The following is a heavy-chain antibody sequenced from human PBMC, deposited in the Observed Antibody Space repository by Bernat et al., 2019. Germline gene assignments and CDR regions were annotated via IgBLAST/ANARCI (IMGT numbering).Heavy chain of an antibody. Sequence: QVQLQESGPGLVKPSETLSLTCTVSGVSISSYYWSWIRQPPGKGLEWIGYIYYSGSTNYNPSLKSRVTISVDTSKNQFSLKLSSVTAADTAVYYCARHGYDYIWGSYRYTGVAAFDIWGQGTMVTVSS. J-gene: IGHJ3*02. V-gene: IGHV4-59*08. CDR3: ARHGYDYIWGSYRYTGVAAFDI. CDR2: IYYSGST. CDR1: GVSISSYY. D-gene: IGHD3-16*02.